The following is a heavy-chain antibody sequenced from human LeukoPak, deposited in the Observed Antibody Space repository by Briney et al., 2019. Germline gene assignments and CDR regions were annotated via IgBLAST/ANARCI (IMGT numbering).Heavy chain of an antibody. J-gene: IGHJ5*01. Sequence: PGGSLRLSCVASVFTVSGNYMSWVCQAPGRGLQWVSVIYSGGGTYYADSVKGRFTISRDNSKNTLYLQMNGLRAEDTAVYYCARSVVTGPAWIDSWGQGTLVTVSS. CDR2: IYSGGGT. CDR3: ARSVVTGPAWIDS. D-gene: IGHD2-21*02. CDR1: VFTVSGNY. V-gene: IGHV3-53*01.